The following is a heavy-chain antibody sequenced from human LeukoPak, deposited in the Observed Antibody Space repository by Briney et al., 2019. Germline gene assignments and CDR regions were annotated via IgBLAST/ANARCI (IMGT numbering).Heavy chain of an antibody. J-gene: IGHJ4*02. CDR1: GYTFTGHG. Sequence: ASVKVSCKASGYTFTGHGLSRARQAPGQGLEWMGWISIYSGNTNYAQKFQDRISMTTDTSTSTAYMELRSLKSDDTAVYYCARDPGGTWGFDYWGQGALVTVSS. CDR3: ARDPGGTWGFDY. D-gene: IGHD7-27*01. V-gene: IGHV1-18*01. CDR2: ISIYSGNT.